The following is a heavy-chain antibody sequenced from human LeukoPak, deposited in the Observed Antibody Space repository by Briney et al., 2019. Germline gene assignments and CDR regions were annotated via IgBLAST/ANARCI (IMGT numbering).Heavy chain of an antibody. V-gene: IGHV3-7*01. CDR3: AKDNAA. D-gene: IGHD2-2*01. Sequence: TGGSLRLSCAASGFTFSSNWMSWARQAPGKGLEWVATIQPDGSEKYYVDSVKGRFTISRDNAKNALYLQMNSLRAEDTAVYYCAKDNAAWGQGTLVAVSS. CDR1: GFTFSSNW. J-gene: IGHJ4*02. CDR2: IQPDGSEK.